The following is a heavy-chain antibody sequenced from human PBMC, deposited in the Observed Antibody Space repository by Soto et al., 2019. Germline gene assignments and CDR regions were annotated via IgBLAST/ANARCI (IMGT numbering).Heavy chain of an antibody. CDR1: GRTFSSYA. CDR3: ARGLGANDAFDI. V-gene: IGHV1-69*01. D-gene: IGHD3-16*01. Sequence: QVQLVQSGAEVKKPGSSVKVSCKASGRTFSSYAISWVRQAPGQGLEWMGGSIPICGTANYAQKFQGRVTITADESTSTAYMELSSLRSEDTAVYYWARGLGANDAFDIWGQGTMVTVSS. J-gene: IGHJ3*02. CDR2: SIPICGTA.